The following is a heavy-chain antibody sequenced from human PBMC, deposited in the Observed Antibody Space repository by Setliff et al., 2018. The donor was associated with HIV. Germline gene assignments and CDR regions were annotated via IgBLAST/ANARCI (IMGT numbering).Heavy chain of an antibody. Sequence: GGSLRLSCAASGFNFKTYGMTWVRQAPGKGLDWVAHIGSSNHGIHYTASVQGRFTVSRDNANNLLFLQMNNLRDEDTAVYYCASATKPYGDWPSWGQGTLVTVSS. CDR2: IGSSNHGI. CDR1: GFNFKTYG. D-gene: IGHD4-17*01. J-gene: IGHJ4*02. V-gene: IGHV3-48*02. CDR3: ASATKPYGDWPS.